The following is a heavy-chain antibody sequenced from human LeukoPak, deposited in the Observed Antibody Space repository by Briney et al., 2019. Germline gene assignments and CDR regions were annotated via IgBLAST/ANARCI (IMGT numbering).Heavy chain of an antibody. D-gene: IGHD5-18*01. V-gene: IGHV3-23*01. CDR1: GFSFSSYA. CDR3: ARGDVDTAMVPFDY. J-gene: IGHJ4*02. CDR2: ISTSGYTT. Sequence: GGSLRLSCAASGFSFSSYAMSWVRQAPGKGLEWVSAISTSGYTTYYADSVKGRFTISRDNAKNSLYLQMNSLRAEDTAVYYCARGDVDTAMVPFDYWGQGTLVTVSS.